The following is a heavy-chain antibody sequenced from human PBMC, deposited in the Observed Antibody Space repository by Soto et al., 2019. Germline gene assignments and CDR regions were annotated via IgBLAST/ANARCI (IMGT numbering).Heavy chain of an antibody. CDR2: IYPGDSDT. Sequence: PGESLKISCEASGYSFTSYWIGWVRQMPGKGLEWMGIIYPGDSDTRYSPSFQGQVAMSVDKSISTAYLQWNSLKASDTAMYYCARHGGRLIDQAYWGQGTLVTVSS. CDR1: GYSFTSYW. V-gene: IGHV5-51*01. D-gene: IGHD3-3*01. J-gene: IGHJ4*02. CDR3: ARHGGRLIDQAY.